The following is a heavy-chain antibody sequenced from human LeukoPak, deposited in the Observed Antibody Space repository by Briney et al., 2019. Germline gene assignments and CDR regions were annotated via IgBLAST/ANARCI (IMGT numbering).Heavy chain of an antibody. D-gene: IGHD6-19*01. CDR1: GGSTSSYH. CDR3: ARDRGCVQWLT. Sequence: SETLSLTCTVSGGSTSSYHWSWIRHPRAQGLEWIGYIYNSGNTNYNPALKSRVTISVDTSRNQFSLKLSSGTAADTAVYYCARDRGCVQWLTWGQGTLVTVSS. V-gene: IGHV4-59*01. J-gene: IGHJ5*02. CDR2: IYNSGNT.